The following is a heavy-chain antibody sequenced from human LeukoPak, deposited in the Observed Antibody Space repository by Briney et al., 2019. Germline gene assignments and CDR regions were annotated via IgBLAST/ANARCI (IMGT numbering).Heavy chain of an antibody. J-gene: IGHJ4*02. CDR1: GFTFTDYW. CDR2: IKRDGSEK. CDR3: AREGDIVGATHYFDY. D-gene: IGHD1-26*01. Sequence: GGSLRLSCAASGFTFTDYWMSWVRQAPGKGLEWVANIKRDGSEKYYVDSVKGRFTISRDNAKNSLYLQMNSLRTEDTAVYYCAREGDIVGATHYFDYWGQGTLVTVSS. V-gene: IGHV3-7*01.